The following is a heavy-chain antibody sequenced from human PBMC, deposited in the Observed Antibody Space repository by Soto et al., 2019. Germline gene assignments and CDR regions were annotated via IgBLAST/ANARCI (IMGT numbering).Heavy chain of an antibody. D-gene: IGHD3-22*01. Sequence: EVQLVESGGGLVQPGGSLRLSCAASGFTFSTYWMNWVRQAPGKGLEWVANIKQDGSEKHYVDSVKGRFTFSRDNAKNSLYLQMNSLRAEDTAVYYCARMSSGYYFSGFDFWGQGTLVTV. CDR2: IKQDGSEK. J-gene: IGHJ4*02. CDR1: GFTFSTYW. V-gene: IGHV3-7*01. CDR3: ARMSSGYYFSGFDF.